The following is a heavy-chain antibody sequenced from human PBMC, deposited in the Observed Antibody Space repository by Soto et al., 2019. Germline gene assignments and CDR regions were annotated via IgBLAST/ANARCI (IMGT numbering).Heavy chain of an antibody. D-gene: IGHD5-12*01. CDR1: GFSLSTSGMY. J-gene: IGHJ3*02. CDR3: ARLPRGGRVDGYTCKEAFDI. Sequence: SGPTMVNPTQTLTLTCTFSGFSLSTSGMYVSWIRQFPRKALEWLALIDCEYDNCYSTSLKTRLTISKDTSKNPVVLSVTNMDPVDTATYYCARLPRGGRVDGYTCKEAFDIWGQGTMVTVSS. CDR2: IDCEYDN. V-gene: IGHV2-70*01.